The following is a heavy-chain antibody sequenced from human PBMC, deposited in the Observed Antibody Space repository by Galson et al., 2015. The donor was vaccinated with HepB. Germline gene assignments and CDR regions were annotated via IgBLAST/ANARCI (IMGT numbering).Heavy chain of an antibody. CDR1: GFAFGNYA. Sequence: SLRLSCAVSGFAFGNYAMHWVRQAPGKGLEWVAVMSYDASNKDYADSVKGRFTISRDNSKNTLYLQMNSLRPEDTAVYYCTRGFYYAMDVWGQGTTVSVSS. V-gene: IGHV3-30-3*01. CDR2: MSYDASNK. J-gene: IGHJ6*02. CDR3: TRGFYYAMDV.